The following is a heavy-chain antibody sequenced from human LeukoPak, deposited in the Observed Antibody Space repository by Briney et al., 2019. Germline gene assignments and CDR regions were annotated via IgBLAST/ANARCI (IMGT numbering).Heavy chain of an antibody. J-gene: IGHJ5*02. V-gene: IGHV4-59*01. CDR1: GGSISSYY. CDR3: AREFCSSTSCYVFDP. D-gene: IGHD2-2*01. Sequence: SETLSLTCTVSGGSISSYYWSWIRQPPGKGLEWIGYIYYSGSTNYNPSLKSRVTISVDASKNQFSLELSSVTAADTAVYYCAREFCSSTSCYVFDPWGQGTLVTVSS. CDR2: IYYSGST.